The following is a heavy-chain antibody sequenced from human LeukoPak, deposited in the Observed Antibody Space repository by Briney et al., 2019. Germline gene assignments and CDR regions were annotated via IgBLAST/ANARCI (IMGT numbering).Heavy chain of an antibody. Sequence: PGGSLRLSCAASGFTFTTYSMNWVRQAPGKGLEWVSYIRSSSTINYADSVKGRFTISGDNAKNSLYLQMNGLRAEDTAVYYCARERYGDYVYDYWGQGTLVTVSS. CDR1: GFTFTTYS. CDR3: ARERYGDYVYDY. J-gene: IGHJ4*02. D-gene: IGHD4-17*01. V-gene: IGHV3-48*01. CDR2: IRSSSTI.